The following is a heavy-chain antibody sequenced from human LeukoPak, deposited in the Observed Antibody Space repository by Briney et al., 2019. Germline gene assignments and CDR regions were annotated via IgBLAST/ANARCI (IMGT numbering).Heavy chain of an antibody. CDR3: ARGRYCSADICSGGDAFDI. Sequence: SETLSLTCTVSAGFISSYYWSWIRQPAGKGLEWIGRIYTSGSTNYNPSLKSRVTMSVDTSKNQFSLKLSSVTAADTAVYYCARGRYCSADICSGGDAFDIWGQGTMVSVSS. V-gene: IGHV4-4*07. CDR2: IYTSGST. CDR1: AGFISSYY. D-gene: IGHD2-15*01. J-gene: IGHJ3*02.